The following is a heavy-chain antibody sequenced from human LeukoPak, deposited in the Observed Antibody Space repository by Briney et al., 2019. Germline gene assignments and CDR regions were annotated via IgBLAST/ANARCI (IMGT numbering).Heavy chain of an antibody. D-gene: IGHD6-19*01. CDR1: GFTFSSYG. V-gene: IGHV3-30*02. CDR2: IRYDGSNK. J-gene: IGHJ4*02. CDR3: AKGPTPRSGWYEIDY. Sequence: GGSLRLSCAASGFTFSSYGMHWVRQAPGKGLEWVAFIRYDGSNKYYADSVKGRFTISRDNSKNTLYLQMNSLRAEDTALYYCAKGPTPRSGWYEIDYWGQGTLVTVSS.